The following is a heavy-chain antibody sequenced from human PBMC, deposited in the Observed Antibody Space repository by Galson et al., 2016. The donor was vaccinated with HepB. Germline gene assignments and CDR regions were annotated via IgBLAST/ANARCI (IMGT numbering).Heavy chain of an antibody. V-gene: IGHV3-23*01. CDR2: ISGRGETT. Sequence: SLRLSCAASGFTFSNYAMSWVRQAPGKGLEWVSGISGRGETTRYTDSVKGRFTISRDNSKNTLYLQMNNLRVEGTAVYYCAKALYGGMDVWGQGTTVTVSS. CDR1: GFTFSNYA. J-gene: IGHJ6*02. D-gene: IGHD2-2*02. CDR3: AKALYGGMDV.